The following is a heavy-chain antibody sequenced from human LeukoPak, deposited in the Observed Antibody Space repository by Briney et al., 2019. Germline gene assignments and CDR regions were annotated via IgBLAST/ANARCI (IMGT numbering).Heavy chain of an antibody. J-gene: IGHJ3*02. CDR2: INHSGST. Sequence: SETLSLTCAVYGGSFSGYYWSWIRQPPGKGLEWIGEINHSGSTNYSPSLKSRVTISVDTSKNQFSLKLSSVTAADTAVYYCARANSRTDAFDIWGQGTMVTVSS. CDR1: GGSFSGYY. V-gene: IGHV4-34*01. CDR3: ARANSRTDAFDI. D-gene: IGHD6-13*01.